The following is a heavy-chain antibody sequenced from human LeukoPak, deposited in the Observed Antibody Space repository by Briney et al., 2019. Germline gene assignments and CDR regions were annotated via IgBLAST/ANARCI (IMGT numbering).Heavy chain of an antibody. CDR1: GYTFKYYW. V-gene: IGHV5-51*01. CDR2: IYPDDSDT. Sequence: GESLKISCTGSGYTFKYYWIGWVRQMPGKGLEWMGIIYPDDSDTKYSPSFQGQVTISADKSISTAYLQWSSLKASDTAMYYCARGAGIAVDPYFDYWGQGTLVTVSS. D-gene: IGHD6-19*01. J-gene: IGHJ4*02. CDR3: ARGAGIAVDPYFDY.